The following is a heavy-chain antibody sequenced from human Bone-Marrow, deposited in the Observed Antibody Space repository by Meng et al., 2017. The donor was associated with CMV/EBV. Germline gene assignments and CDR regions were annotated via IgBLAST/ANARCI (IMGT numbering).Heavy chain of an antibody. CDR3: AKDNLFGSFATYGMDF. V-gene: IGHV3-30*02. Sequence: GESLKISCAASGFTFSNSAMSWVRQAPGEGLEWVAFIRYDGSNKYYADSVKGRFTISRDNSKNTLYLQMNSLRAEDTGVYYCAKDNLFGSFATYGMDFWGQGTTVTVSS. D-gene: IGHD3-10*02. CDR2: IRYDGSNK. J-gene: IGHJ6*02. CDR1: GFTFSNSA.